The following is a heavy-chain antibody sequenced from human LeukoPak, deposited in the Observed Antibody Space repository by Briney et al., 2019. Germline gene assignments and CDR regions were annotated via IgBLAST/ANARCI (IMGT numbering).Heavy chain of an antibody. CDR3: AKVRDIAAAGTEDWGFDY. CDR1: GFTFSSYA. D-gene: IGHD6-13*01. V-gene: IGHV3-23*01. Sequence: PGGSLRLSCAASGFTFSSYAMSWVRQAPGKGLEWVSAISGSGGSTYYADSVKGRFTISRDNSKNTLYLQMNSLRAEDTAVYYCAKVRDIAAAGTEDWGFDYWGQGTLVTVSS. CDR2: ISGSGGST. J-gene: IGHJ4*02.